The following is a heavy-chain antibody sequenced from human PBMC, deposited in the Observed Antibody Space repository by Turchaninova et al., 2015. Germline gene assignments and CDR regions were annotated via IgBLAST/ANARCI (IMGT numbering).Heavy chain of an antibody. CDR3: AKGGGFLHLFDP. J-gene: IGHJ5*02. Sequence: EVQLLQSGGGLVQPGGSVRLSCEASGFMFSKYDMSWVRPAPGKGLEWVSTSNGHGDRTYYAKSVKGRLTISRDNSNNTLFLQMNSLRADDTAIYYCAKGGGFLHLFDPWGQGTLVTVSA. CDR1: GFMFSKYD. CDR2: SNGHGDRT. D-gene: IGHD3-3*01. V-gene: IGHV3-23*01.